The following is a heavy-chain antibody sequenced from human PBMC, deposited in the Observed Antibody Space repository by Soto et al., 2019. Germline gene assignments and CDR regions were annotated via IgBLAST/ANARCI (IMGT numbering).Heavy chain of an antibody. CDR3: ARPFHDFWSGYYADYYYYHYMDV. J-gene: IGHJ6*03. Sequence: SETLSLTCTVSGGSISSSSYYWGWIRQPPGKGLEWIGSIYYSGSTYYNPSLKSRVTISVDTSKNQFSLKLSSVTAADTAVYYCARPFHDFWSGYYADYYYYHYMDVWGKGTTVTVSS. D-gene: IGHD3-3*01. CDR1: GGSISSSSYY. CDR2: IYYSGST. V-gene: IGHV4-39*01.